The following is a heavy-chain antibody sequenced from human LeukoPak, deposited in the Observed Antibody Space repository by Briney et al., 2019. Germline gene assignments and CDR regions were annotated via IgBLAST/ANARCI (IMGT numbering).Heavy chain of an antibody. J-gene: IGHJ4*02. CDR1: GVSISSAAYY. V-gene: IGHV4-31*03. D-gene: IGHD6-19*01. Sequence: SETLSLTCTVSGVSISSAAYYWTWIRQHPGKGLEWIGYIYYSGSPYYNPSLKSRVTMSVDTSENQFSLKLSSVTAADTAVYYCARVRWLVRSYDYWGQGTLVTVSS. CDR2: IYYSGSP. CDR3: ARVRWLVRSYDY.